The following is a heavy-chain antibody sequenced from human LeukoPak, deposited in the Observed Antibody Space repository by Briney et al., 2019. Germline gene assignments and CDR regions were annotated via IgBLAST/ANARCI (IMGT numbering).Heavy chain of an antibody. CDR1: GGSISSYY. V-gene: IGHV4-59*01. CDR2: IYYSGST. J-gene: IGHJ4*02. CDR3: AREVNGLDY. Sequence: PSETLSLTCTVSGGSISSYYWSWIRQPPGKGLGWIGYIYYSGSTNYNPSLKSRVTISVDTSKNQFSLKLSSVTAADTAVYYCAREVNGLDYWGQGTLVTVSS.